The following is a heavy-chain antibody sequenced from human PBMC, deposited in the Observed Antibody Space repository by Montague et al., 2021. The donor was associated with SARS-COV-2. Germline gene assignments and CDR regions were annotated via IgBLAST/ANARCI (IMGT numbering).Heavy chain of an antibody. V-gene: IGHV4-31*03. Sequence: TLSLTCTVSGGSISSGSYYWSWIRQHPGKGLEWIGYIYYSGSSYYNPPLKSRVTISVDTSKNQFSLRLSSVTAADTAVYYWARARTSLIVAVNEFDYWGQGTLVTVSS. CDR1: GGSISSGSYY. J-gene: IGHJ4*02. CDR2: IYYSGSS. D-gene: IGHD2-21*01. CDR3: ARARTSLIVAVNEFDY.